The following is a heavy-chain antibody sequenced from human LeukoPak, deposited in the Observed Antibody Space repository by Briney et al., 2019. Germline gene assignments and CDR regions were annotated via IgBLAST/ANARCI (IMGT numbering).Heavy chain of an antibody. D-gene: IGHD3-22*01. V-gene: IGHV4-39*07. J-gene: IGHJ4*02. Sequence: SETLSLTCNVSGGSISSSSYYWGWIRQPPGKGLEWIGNVYYPGSTYYNPSLKSRVTISVDTSKNQFSLKLSSVTAADTAVYYCARGVYDSSGYYYQSPYYFDYWGQGTLVTVSS. CDR2: VYYPGST. CDR1: GGSISSSSYY. CDR3: ARGVYDSSGYYYQSPYYFDY.